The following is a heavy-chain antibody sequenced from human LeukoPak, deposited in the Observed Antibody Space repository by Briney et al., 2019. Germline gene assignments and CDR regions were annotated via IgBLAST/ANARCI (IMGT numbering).Heavy chain of an antibody. D-gene: IGHD1-26*01. CDR3: ARGGFDY. CDR2: ISSSSSYI. J-gene: IGHJ4*02. Sequence: PGGSLRLSCAASGFTFSGHWMDWVLQAPGKGLEWVSSISSSSSYIYYADSVKGRFTISRDNAKNSLYLQMNSLRAEDTAVYYCARGGFDYWGQGTLVTVSS. V-gene: IGHV3-21*01. CDR1: GFTFSGHW.